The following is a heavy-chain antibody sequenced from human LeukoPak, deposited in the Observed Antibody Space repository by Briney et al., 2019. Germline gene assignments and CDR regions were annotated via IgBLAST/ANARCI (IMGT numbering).Heavy chain of an antibody. Sequence: GGSLRLSCAASGFTFSSYGMHWVRQAPGKGLEWVAVIWYDGSNKYYADSVKGRFTISRDNSKNTLYLQMNSLRAEDTAVYYCARDQHYYDSSGYYYDYWGQGTLVTVSS. CDR3: ARDQHYYDSSGYYYDY. CDR1: GFTFSSYG. J-gene: IGHJ4*02. V-gene: IGHV3-33*01. D-gene: IGHD3-22*01. CDR2: IWYDGSNK.